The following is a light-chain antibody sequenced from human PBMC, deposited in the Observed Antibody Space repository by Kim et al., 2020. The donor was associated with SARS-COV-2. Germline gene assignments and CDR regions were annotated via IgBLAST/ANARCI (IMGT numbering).Light chain of an antibody. J-gene: IGKJ2*01. CDR1: QDIGNH. Sequence: DIQMTQSPSSLSASVGARVTITCQASQDIGNHLNWYQQKPGKAPKVLIYDASNLETGVPSRFSGTGSGTDFSFTISSLQAEDVATYYCQQCHSLPPYTFGQGTKLEI. V-gene: IGKV1-33*01. CDR2: DAS. CDR3: QQCHSLPPYT.